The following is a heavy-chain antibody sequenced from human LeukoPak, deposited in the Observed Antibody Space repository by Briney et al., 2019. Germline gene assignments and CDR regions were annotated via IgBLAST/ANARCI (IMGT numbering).Heavy chain of an antibody. Sequence: ASVKVSCKASGFTFTSSAVQWVRQARGQRLEWIGWIVVGSGNTNYAQKFQERVTITRDMSTSTAYMELSSLRSEDTAVYYCAAPSRSNFYWYFDLWGRGTLVTVSS. CDR2: IVVGSGNT. CDR1: GFTFTSSA. J-gene: IGHJ2*01. CDR3: AAPSRSNFYWYFDL. D-gene: IGHD1-1*01. V-gene: IGHV1-58*01.